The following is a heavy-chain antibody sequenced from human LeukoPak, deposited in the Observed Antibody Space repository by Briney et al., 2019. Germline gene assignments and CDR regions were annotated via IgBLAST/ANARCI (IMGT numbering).Heavy chain of an antibody. CDR2: ISAYNGNT. CDR1: GYTFTSYG. Sequence: ASVKVSCKASGYTFTSYGISWVRQAPGQGLEWMGWISAYNGNTNYAQKLQGRVTMTTDTSTSTAYMELSSLRSEDTAVYYCARDKGAAAGYINWFDPWGQGTLVTVSS. CDR3: ARDKGAAAGYINWFDP. D-gene: IGHD6-13*01. V-gene: IGHV1-18*01. J-gene: IGHJ5*02.